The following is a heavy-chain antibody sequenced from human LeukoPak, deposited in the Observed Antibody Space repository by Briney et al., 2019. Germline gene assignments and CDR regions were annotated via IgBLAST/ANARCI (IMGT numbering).Heavy chain of an antibody. J-gene: IGHJ6*03. CDR3: AIQDDFWSGPRKEAYYYMDV. D-gene: IGHD3-3*01. Sequence: PSETLSLTCTVSGGSISSGGYYWSWIRQPPGKGLEWIGYIYHSGSTYYNPSLKSRVTISVDRSKNQFSLKLSSVTAADTAVYYCAIQDDFWSGPRKEAYYYMDVWGKGTTVTVSS. CDR1: GGSISSGGYY. V-gene: IGHV4-30-2*01. CDR2: IYHSGST.